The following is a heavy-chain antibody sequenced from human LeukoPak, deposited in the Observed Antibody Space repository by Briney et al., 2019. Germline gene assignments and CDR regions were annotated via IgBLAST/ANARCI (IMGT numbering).Heavy chain of an antibody. D-gene: IGHD3-3*01. CDR3: ARSGGHYDFWSGYHPFDY. J-gene: IGHJ4*02. CDR2: IYTSGST. Sequence: KPSETLSLTCTVSGGSISSYYWSWIRQSAGKGLEWIGRIYTSGSTNYNPSLKSRVTMSVDTSKNQFSLKLSSVTAADTAVYYCARSGGHYDFWSGYHPFDYWGQGTLVTVSS. CDR1: GGSISSYY. V-gene: IGHV4-4*07.